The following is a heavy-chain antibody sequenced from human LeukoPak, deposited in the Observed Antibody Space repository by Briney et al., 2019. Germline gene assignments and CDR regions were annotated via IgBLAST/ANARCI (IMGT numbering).Heavy chain of an antibody. CDR1: GFTFSSYW. CDR3: AKYRDGYNSYFDY. CDR2: ISGSGGST. V-gene: IGHV3-23*01. Sequence: GGSLRLSCAASGFTFSSYWMSWVRQAPGKGLEWVSAISGSGGSTYYADSVKGRFTISRDNSKNTLYLQMNSLRAEDTAVYYCAKYRDGYNSYFDYWGQGTLVTVSS. J-gene: IGHJ4*02. D-gene: IGHD5-24*01.